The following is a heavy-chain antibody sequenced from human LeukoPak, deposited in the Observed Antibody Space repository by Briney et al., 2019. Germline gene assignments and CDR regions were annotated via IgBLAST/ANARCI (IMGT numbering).Heavy chain of an antibody. D-gene: IGHD2-21*01. V-gene: IGHV1-18*01. Sequence: ASVKVSFKASGYTFSSYGISWVRQAPGQGLEWMGWISTYNGNRNYAQKLQGRVTMTTDTSTSTAYMELRSLTSADTAMYYCARGTYYDYWGQGTLVTVSS. CDR1: GYTFSSYG. CDR3: ARGTYYDY. J-gene: IGHJ4*02. CDR2: ISTYNGNR.